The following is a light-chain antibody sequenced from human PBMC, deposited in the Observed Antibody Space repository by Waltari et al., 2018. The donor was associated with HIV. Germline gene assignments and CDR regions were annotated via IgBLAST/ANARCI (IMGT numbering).Light chain of an antibody. V-gene: IGKV3-20*01. CDR3: QHYDGSPLT. J-gene: IGKJ4*01. Sequence: VLTQSPATLSLSPGESVTLSCCASHTISRSNLAWYQQKSGQAPRLLIYGTSNRAAGIPDRFSGSGSGTDFTLTISRLEPEDFAFYYCQHYDGSPLTFGGGTKVEVK. CDR1: HTISRSN. CDR2: GTS.